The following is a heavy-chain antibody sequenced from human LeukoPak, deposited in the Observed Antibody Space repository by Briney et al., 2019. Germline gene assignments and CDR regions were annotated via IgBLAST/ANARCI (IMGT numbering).Heavy chain of an antibody. V-gene: IGHV3-48*02. J-gene: IGHJ2*01. Sequence: PGGSLRLSCVASGFTFRSYSMNWVRRAPGKGLERVSYISSSGSTIYYADAVKGRFTISRDNAKNSLYLQMSSLRDEDTAVYYCATVAMEDWYFDLWGRGTLVTVSS. D-gene: IGHD5-18*01. CDR1: GFTFRSYS. CDR2: ISSSGSTI. CDR3: ATVAMEDWYFDL.